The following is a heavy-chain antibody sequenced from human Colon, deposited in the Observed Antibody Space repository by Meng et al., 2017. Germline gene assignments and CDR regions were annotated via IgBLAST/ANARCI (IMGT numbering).Heavy chain of an antibody. V-gene: IGHV4-4*07. CDR3: ARAGIHSGTYYALDY. J-gene: IGHJ4*02. D-gene: IGHD1-26*01. Sequence: VDLKESVPDSRRLSRTPFPAGTVRGGSISNDYWNWIRLPAGEGLEGIGRVYISGSTHYNPSHKSRVTVSLDTSKSQFSLKLTSVTAADTALYYCARAGIHSGTYYALDYWGQGTLVTVSS. CDR2: VYISGST. CDR1: GGSISNDY.